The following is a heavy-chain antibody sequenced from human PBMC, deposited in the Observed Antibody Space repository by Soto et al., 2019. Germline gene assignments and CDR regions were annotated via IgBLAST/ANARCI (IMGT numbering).Heavy chain of an antibody. J-gene: IGHJ4*02. CDR3: ATLYSSSCFDY. CDR2: FDPEDGET. D-gene: IGHD6-13*01. V-gene: IGHV1-24*01. CDR1: GYTLTELS. Sequence: ASVKVSCKVSGYTLTELSMHWVRQAPGKGLEWMGGFDPEDGETIYAQKFQGRVTMNEDTSTDTAYMELSSLRSEDTAVYYCATLYSSSCFDYWGQGTLVTVSS.